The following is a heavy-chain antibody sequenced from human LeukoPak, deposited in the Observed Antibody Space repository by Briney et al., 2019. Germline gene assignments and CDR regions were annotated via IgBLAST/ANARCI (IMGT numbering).Heavy chain of an antibody. Sequence: GGSLRLSCAASGFTFSSYEMNWVRQAPGKGLERVSYISSSGSTIYYADSVKGRFTISRDNAKNSLYLQMNSLRAEDTAVYYCARDGVEMTTIYEGVYYYYMDVWGKGTTVTISS. V-gene: IGHV3-48*03. D-gene: IGHD5-24*01. CDR3: ARDGVEMTTIYEGVYYYYMDV. CDR1: GFTFSSYE. J-gene: IGHJ6*03. CDR2: ISSSGSTI.